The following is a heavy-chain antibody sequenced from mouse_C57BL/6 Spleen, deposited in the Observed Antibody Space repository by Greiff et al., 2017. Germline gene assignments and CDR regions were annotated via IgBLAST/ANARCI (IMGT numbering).Heavy chain of an antibody. D-gene: IGHD2-2*01. V-gene: IGHV2-2*01. CDR2: IWSGGST. CDR1: GFSLTSYG. Sequence: VKLVESGPGLVQPSQSLSITCTVSGFSLTSYGVHWVRQSPGKGLEWLGVIWSGGSTDYNAAFISRRSISKDNSKCQVFFKMNSLQADDTAIYYCARSFYGYDSFDYWGQGTTLTVSS. J-gene: IGHJ2*01. CDR3: ARSFYGYDSFDY.